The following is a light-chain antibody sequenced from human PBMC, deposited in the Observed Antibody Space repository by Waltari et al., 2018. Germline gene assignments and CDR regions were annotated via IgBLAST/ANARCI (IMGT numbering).Light chain of an antibody. J-gene: IGLJ3*02. CDR1: SMDIGRYDI. CDR2: DVS. V-gene: IGLV2-23*02. CDR3: CSYAGNYIWV. Sequence: QSALTQPASVSGSPGQSVTISCTGASMDIGRYDIVSWYQQHPGNAPKLIICDVSKRPSGVSDRFSGSKSGDTASLTISGLQFEDEADYYCCSYAGNYIWVFGGGTRLTVL.